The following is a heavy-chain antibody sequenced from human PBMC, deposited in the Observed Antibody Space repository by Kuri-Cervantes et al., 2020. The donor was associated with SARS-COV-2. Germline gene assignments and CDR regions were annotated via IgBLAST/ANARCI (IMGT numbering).Heavy chain of an antibody. CDR1: GFTFSSYA. V-gene: IGHV3-7*01. CDR2: IKQDGSEK. Sequence: GGSLRLSCAASGFTFSSYAMSWVRQAPGKGLEWVANIKQDGSEKYYVDSVKGRFTISRDNAKNSLYLQMNSLRAEDTAVYYCARGRVRFLEWLFQIKVEHGMDVWGQGTTVTVSS. D-gene: IGHD3-3*01. CDR3: ARGRVRFLEWLFQIKVEHGMDV. J-gene: IGHJ6*02.